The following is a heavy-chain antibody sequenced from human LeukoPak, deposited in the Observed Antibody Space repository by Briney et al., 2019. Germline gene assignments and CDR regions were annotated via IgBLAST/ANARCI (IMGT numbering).Heavy chain of an antibody. V-gene: IGHV3-7*03. J-gene: IGHJ4*02. CDR1: GFTFSSYA. CDR3: ARDWYFDY. Sequence: GGSLRLSCAASGFTFSSYAMSWVRQAPGKGLEWVANIKQDGSEKYYVDSVKGRFTISRDNAKNSLYLQMNSLRAEDTAVYYCARDWYFDYWGQGTLVTVSS. CDR2: IKQDGSEK.